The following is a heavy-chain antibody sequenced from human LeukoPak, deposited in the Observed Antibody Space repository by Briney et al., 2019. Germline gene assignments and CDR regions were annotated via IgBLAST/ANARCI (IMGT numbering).Heavy chain of an antibody. Sequence: GGSLRLSCAASGFTFDDYGMSWVRQAPGKGLEWVSGINWNRGSTGYADSVKGRFTIYRDNAKNSLYLQMNSLRAEDTALYYCAREGELGGYCSSTSCYTFDYWGQGTLVTVSS. V-gene: IGHV3-20*04. CDR3: AREGELGGYCSSTSCYTFDY. CDR2: INWNRGST. J-gene: IGHJ4*02. D-gene: IGHD2-2*02. CDR1: GFTFDDYG.